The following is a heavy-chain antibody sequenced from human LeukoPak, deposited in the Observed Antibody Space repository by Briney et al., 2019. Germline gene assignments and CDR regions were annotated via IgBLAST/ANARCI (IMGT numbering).Heavy chain of an antibody. Sequence: GGSLRLSCAAYGFTFTTYWMSWVRQAPGKGLEWVANIKQDGSEKYYEDSVKGRFTISRDNAKNSLYLQMNSLRAEDTAVYYCAREGNMYYNWGQGTLVTVSS. CDR3: AREGNMYYN. J-gene: IGHJ4*02. CDR2: IKQDGSEK. CDR1: GFTFTTYW. V-gene: IGHV3-7*01. D-gene: IGHD3-10*01.